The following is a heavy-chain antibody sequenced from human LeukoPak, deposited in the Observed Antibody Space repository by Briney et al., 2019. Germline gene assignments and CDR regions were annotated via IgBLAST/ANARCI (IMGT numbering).Heavy chain of an antibody. CDR2: IWYDGSIQ. Sequence: GGSLRLSCAASGFTFSNAWMSWVRQAPGKGLEWVAVIWYDGSIQYYGDSAKGRFTISRDNSKNTLYLQVISLRAEDTAVYYCARDGWIQISGGDYYFDYWGQGALVTVSS. CDR1: GFTFSNAW. CDR3: ARDGWIQISGGDYYFDY. J-gene: IGHJ4*02. V-gene: IGHV3-33*08. D-gene: IGHD5-18*01.